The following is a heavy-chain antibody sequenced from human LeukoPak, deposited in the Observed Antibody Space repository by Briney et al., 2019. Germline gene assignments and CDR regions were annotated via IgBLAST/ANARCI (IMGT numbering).Heavy chain of an antibody. D-gene: IGHD3-3*01. Sequence: ASVKVSCKASGYTFTGYYMHWVRQAPGQGLEWMGWINPNSGGTNYAQKFQGRVTVTRDTSISTAYMELSRLRSDDTAVYYCARGREYWYYDFWSGYYSFDYWGQGTLVTVSS. CDR3: ARGREYWYYDFWSGYYSFDY. V-gene: IGHV1-2*02. CDR2: INPNSGGT. CDR1: GYTFTGYY. J-gene: IGHJ4*02.